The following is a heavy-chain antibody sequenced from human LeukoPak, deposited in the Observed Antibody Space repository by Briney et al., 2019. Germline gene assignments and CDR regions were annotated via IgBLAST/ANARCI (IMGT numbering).Heavy chain of an antibody. Sequence: GGSLRLSCAASGFTFSSYAMSWVRQAPGKGLEWVSGISSSEGSIYYADSVKGRFTISRDNSKNTLYLQMNSLRAEDTAVYYCAKDSYSDYDSDAFDIWGQGTKVT. V-gene: IGHV3-23*01. CDR2: ISSSEGSI. J-gene: IGHJ3*02. D-gene: IGHD5-12*01. CDR3: AKDSYSDYDSDAFDI. CDR1: GFTFSSYA.